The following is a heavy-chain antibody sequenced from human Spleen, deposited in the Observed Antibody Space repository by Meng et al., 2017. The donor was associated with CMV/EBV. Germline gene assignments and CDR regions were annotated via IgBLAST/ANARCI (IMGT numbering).Heavy chain of an antibody. J-gene: IGHJ5*02. V-gene: IGHV4-39*07. CDR3: ARGIQVGDWFDP. CDR1: GGSTSSSFYY. D-gene: IGHD5-18*01. CDR2: IYYGGST. Sequence: SETLSLTCTVSGGSTSSSFYYWVWIRQPPGRGLEWIGSIYYGGSTYYNPSLKSRATISVDTSRTHYSLKLSSVTAADTAVYYCARGIQVGDWFDPWGQGTLVTVSS.